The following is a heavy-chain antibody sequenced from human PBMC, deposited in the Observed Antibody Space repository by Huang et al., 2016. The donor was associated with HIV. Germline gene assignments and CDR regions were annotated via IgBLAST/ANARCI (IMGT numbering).Heavy chain of an antibody. D-gene: IGHD3-10*01. J-gene: IGHJ6*02. CDR1: GYRFRSNW. V-gene: IGHV5-51*01. CDR2: IYPRDADT. CDR3: ARLIGSPSFYYGLDV. Sequence: EVQLVQSGAEVKKPGESLKISCKGSGYRFRSNWIGWVRQMPGKGLEWMGIIYPRDADTRKSPSFQGQVTISADKSINTAYLQWSSLKASDTAMYYCARLIGSPSFYYGLDVWGQGTTVTVSS.